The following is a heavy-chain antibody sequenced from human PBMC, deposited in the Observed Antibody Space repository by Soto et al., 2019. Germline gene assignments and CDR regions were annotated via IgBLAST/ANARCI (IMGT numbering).Heavy chain of an antibody. CDR1: GYSFTSYW. CDR3: ATELGIAAAGTIISAFDI. CDR2: IYPGDCDT. J-gene: IGHJ3*02. Sequence: GESLKISCKGSGYSFTSYWIGWVRQMPGKGLEWMGIIYPGDCDTRYSPSFQGQVTISADKSISTAYLQWSSLKASDTAMYYCATELGIAAAGTIISAFDIWGQGTMVTVSS. V-gene: IGHV5-51*01. D-gene: IGHD6-13*01.